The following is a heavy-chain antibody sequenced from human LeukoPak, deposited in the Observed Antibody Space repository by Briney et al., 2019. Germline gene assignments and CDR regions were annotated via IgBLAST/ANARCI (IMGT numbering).Heavy chain of an antibody. CDR1: GGSISSYY. Sequence: KSSETLSLTCTVSGGSISSYYWNWIRQPPGKGLEWIGYIYYSGSTNYNPSLKSRVTISLDTSKNQFSLNLTSVTAADTAVYYCARGPWIAVAGLADYWGQGTLVIVSS. CDR2: IYYSGST. D-gene: IGHD6-19*01. V-gene: IGHV4-59*01. CDR3: ARGPWIAVAGLADY. J-gene: IGHJ4*02.